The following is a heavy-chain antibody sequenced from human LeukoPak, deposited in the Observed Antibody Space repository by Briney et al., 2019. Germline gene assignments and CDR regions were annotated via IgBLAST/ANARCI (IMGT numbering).Heavy chain of an antibody. CDR3: ARGFGSGSYYNY. CDR2: INHSGST. V-gene: IGHV4-34*01. D-gene: IGHD3-10*01. CDR1: GGSISGYY. J-gene: IGHJ4*02. Sequence: SETLSLTCTVYGGSISGYYWSWIRQPPGKGLEWIGEINHSGSTNYNPSLKSRVTISVDTSKNQFSLKLSSVTAADTAVYYCARGFGSGSYYNYWGQGTLVTVSS.